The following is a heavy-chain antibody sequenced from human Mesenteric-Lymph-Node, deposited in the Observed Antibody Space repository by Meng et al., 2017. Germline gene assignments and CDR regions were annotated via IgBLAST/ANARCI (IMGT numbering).Heavy chain of an antibody. D-gene: IGHD2-15*01. V-gene: IGHV4-34*01. J-gene: IGHJ5*02. Sequence: AGSLSLSCAVYGGSFSGYYWSWIRHPPGKGLEWIGEINHRGSTNYNPSLKSRVTISVDTSKNQFSLKMGSVTAAATAVYYCAGEGVYCGGGSCYGCFDPWGQGTLVTVSS. CDR2: INHRGST. CDR1: GGSFSGYY. CDR3: AGEGVYCGGGSCYGCFDP.